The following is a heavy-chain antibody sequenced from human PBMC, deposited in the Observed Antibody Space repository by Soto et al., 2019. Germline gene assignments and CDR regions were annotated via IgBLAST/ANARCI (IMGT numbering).Heavy chain of an antibody. CDR1: GGSISSGDYY. V-gene: IGHV4-30-4*01. CDR2: IYYSGST. D-gene: IGHD3-10*01. Sequence: SETLSLTCTVSGGSISSGDYYWSWIRQPPGKGLEWIGYIYYSGSTYYNPSLKSRVTISVDTSKNQFSLKLSSVTAADTAVYYCARVTLGFGALDIWGQGTMVTVS. J-gene: IGHJ3*02. CDR3: ARVTLGFGALDI.